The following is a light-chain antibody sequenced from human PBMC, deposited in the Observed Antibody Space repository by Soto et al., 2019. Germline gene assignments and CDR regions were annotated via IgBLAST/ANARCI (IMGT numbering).Light chain of an antibody. V-gene: IGLV2-8*01. CDR3: SSYAGSNSVV. J-gene: IGLJ2*01. CDR1: SSDVGGYNY. Sequence: QSALTQPASVSGSPGQSITISCTGTSSDVGGYNYVSWSQQHPGKAPQLMIYEVSTRPSGVPDRFSGSKSGNTASLTISGLQAEDEADYYCSSYAGSNSVVFGGGTKVTVL. CDR2: EVS.